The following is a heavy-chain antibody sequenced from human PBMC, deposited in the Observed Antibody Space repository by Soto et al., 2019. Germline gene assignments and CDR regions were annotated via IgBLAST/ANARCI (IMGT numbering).Heavy chain of an antibody. CDR1: GFTFSSYA. CDR3: AAAAEGAFDI. CDR2: ISGSGGST. J-gene: IGHJ3*02. V-gene: IGHV3-23*01. Sequence: EVQLLESGGGLVQPGGSLRLSCAASGFTFSSYAMSWVRQAPGKGLEWVSAISGSGGSTYYADSVKGRFTISRDNSKSKLYLQMNSLRAEDTDVYYCAAAAEGAFDIWGQGTMVTVSS. D-gene: IGHD6-13*01.